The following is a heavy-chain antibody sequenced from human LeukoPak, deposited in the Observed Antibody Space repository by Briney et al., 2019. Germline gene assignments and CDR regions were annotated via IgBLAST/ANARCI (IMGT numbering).Heavy chain of an antibody. Sequence: GGSLRLSCAASGFTFSSFAMSWVRQAPGKGLEWVSALSGSGTNTYFADSVKGRFTISRGNSKNTLYLQMNSLRVEDTAVYYCARWDYYGRGAFDIWGQGTMVTVSS. CDR3: ARWDYYGRGAFDI. D-gene: IGHD3-10*01. V-gene: IGHV3-23*01. CDR1: GFTFSSFA. J-gene: IGHJ3*02. CDR2: LSGSGTNT.